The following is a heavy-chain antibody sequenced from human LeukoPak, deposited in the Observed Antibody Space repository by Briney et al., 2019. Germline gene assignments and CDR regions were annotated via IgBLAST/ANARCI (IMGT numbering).Heavy chain of an antibody. D-gene: IGHD3-22*01. CDR2: ITSSSSHI. CDR3: ARGGFHYDSSGYDCFDY. V-gene: IGHV3-21*01. CDR1: GFTFSSYS. Sequence: GGSLRLSCAASGFTFSSYSMNWVRQAPGKGLEWVSSITSSSSHIYYADSVEGRFTISRDNAKNSLYLQMNSLRAEDTAVYYCARGGFHYDSSGYDCFDYWGQGTLVTVSS. J-gene: IGHJ4*02.